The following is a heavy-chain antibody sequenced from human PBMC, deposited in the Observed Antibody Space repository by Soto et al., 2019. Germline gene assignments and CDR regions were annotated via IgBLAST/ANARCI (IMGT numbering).Heavy chain of an antibody. CDR1: GFTFSDYY. CDR3: ASGPDCTNGVCHDYYYYYGMDV. J-gene: IGHJ6*02. V-gene: IGHV3-11*01. CDR2: ISSSGSTI. D-gene: IGHD2-8*01. Sequence: GESLKISCAASGFTFSDYYMSWIRQAPGKGLEWVSYISSSGSTICYADSVKGRFTISRDNAKNSLYLQMNSLRAEDTAVYYCASGPDCTNGVCHDYYYYYGMDVWGQGTTVTVSS.